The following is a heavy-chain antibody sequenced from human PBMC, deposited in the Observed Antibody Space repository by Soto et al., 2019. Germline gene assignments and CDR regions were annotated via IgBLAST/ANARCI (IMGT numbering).Heavy chain of an antibody. CDR2: ISAYNGNT. J-gene: IGHJ5*02. CDR3: ARGPSAYYDYVWGSYRYDNWFDP. CDR1: GYTFTSYG. Sequence: QVQLVQSGAEVKKPGASVKVSCKASGYTFTSYGISWVRQAPGQGLEWMGWISAYNGNTNYAQKLQGRVPMTTDTSTSTAYMELRSLRSDDTAVYYCARGPSAYYDYVWGSYRYDNWFDPWGQGTLVTVSS. D-gene: IGHD3-16*02. V-gene: IGHV1-18*01.